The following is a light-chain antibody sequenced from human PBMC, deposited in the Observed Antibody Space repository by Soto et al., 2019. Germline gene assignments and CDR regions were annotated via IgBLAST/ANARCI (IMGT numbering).Light chain of an antibody. CDR2: EGS. CDR1: SSDVGSYNL. CDR3: CSYADSRTFV. J-gene: IGLJ1*01. Sequence: QSVLTQPASVSGSPGQSITISCTGTSSDVGSYNLVSWYQQHPGKDPKLMIYEGSKRPSGVSNRFSGSKSGNTASLTISGLQAEDEADYYCCSYADSRTFVFGTGTKLTVL. V-gene: IGLV2-23*03.